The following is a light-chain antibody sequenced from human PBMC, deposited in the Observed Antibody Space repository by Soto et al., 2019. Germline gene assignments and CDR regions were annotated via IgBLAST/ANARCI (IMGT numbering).Light chain of an antibody. CDR2: DVN. CDR1: SSDVGNSNG. Sequence: QSFLTQPPSVSGSPGQSVAISCTGTSSDVGNSNGVSWYHQPPGTAPKLMIYDVNNRPSGVPDRFSGSKSGNTASLTISGLQAEDEGDYYCSSYTSSSTYVFGTGTKVTVL. CDR3: SSYTSSSTYV. V-gene: IGLV2-18*02. J-gene: IGLJ1*01.